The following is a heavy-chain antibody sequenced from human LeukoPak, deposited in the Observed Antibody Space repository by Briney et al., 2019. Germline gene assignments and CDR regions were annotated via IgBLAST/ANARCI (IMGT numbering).Heavy chain of an antibody. Sequence: GGSLRLSCAASAFTFSSYAMSWVRQAPGKGLEWVSAISGSGGSTYYADSVKGRFTISRDNSKNTLYLQMNSLRAEDTAVYYCAKRSAESSGYFDYWGQGTLVTVSS. D-gene: IGHD6-19*01. CDR1: AFTFSSYA. V-gene: IGHV3-23*01. J-gene: IGHJ4*02. CDR2: ISGSGGST. CDR3: AKRSAESSGYFDY.